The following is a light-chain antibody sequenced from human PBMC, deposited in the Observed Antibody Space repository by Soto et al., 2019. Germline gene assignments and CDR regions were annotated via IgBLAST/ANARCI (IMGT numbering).Light chain of an antibody. CDR3: QHLDSYPLT. Sequence: DIQLTQSPTFLSASVGDRVTITCRASQGIINYLAWYQQKPGKAPKLLLYGASTLQSGVPSRFSGSGSGTVFTLTISTLQPEDFATYYCQHLDSYPLTFGGGTKVEIK. CDR2: GAS. CDR1: QGIINY. J-gene: IGKJ4*01. V-gene: IGKV1-9*01.